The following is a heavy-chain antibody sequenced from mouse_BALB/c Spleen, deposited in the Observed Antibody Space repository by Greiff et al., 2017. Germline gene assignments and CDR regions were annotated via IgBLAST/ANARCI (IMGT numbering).Heavy chain of an antibody. CDR2: IDPSDSYT. CDR1: GYTFTSYW. V-gene: IGHV1S127*01. D-gene: IGHD2-2*01. Sequence: QVQLQQPGAELVKPGASVKMSCKASGYTFTSYWMHWVKQRPGQGLEWIGTIDPSDSYTSYNQKFKGKATLTVDTSSSTAYMQLSSLTSEDSAVYYCTRGYGYDYAMDYWGQGTSVTVSS. CDR3: TRGYGYDYAMDY. J-gene: IGHJ4*01.